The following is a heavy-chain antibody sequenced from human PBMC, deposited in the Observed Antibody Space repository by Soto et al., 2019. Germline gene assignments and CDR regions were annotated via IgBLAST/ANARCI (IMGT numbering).Heavy chain of an antibody. J-gene: IGHJ6*02. D-gene: IGHD1-7*01. V-gene: IGHV1-69*01. CDR1: GGTFSSYA. Sequence: QVQLVQSGAEVKKPGSSVKVSCKASGGTFSSYAISWVRQAPGQGLEWMGGIIPIFGTANYAQKFQGRVTITARESTSTAYMELSSLRSEDSVVYYRALASGCLGGGTTNYCMDVWGQGTTVTVSS. CDR3: ALASGCLGGGTTNYCMDV. CDR2: IIPIFGTA.